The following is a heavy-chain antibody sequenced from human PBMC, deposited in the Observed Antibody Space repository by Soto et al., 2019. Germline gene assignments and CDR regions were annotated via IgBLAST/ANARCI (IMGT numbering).Heavy chain of an antibody. D-gene: IGHD5-18*01. CDR1: GFTFSSYG. J-gene: IGHJ6*02. V-gene: IGHV3-30*18. CDR3: AKGGPKDTAMVYYYYYGMDV. Sequence: QVQLVESGGGVVQPGRSLRLSCAASGFTFSSYGMHWVRQAPGKGLEWVAVISYDGSNKYYADSVKGRFTISRDNSKNTLYLQMNSLRAEDTAVYYCAKGGPKDTAMVYYYYYGMDVWGQGTTVTVSS. CDR2: ISYDGSNK.